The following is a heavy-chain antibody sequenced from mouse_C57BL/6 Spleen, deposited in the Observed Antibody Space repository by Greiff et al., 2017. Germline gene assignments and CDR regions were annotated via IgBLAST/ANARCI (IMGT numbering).Heavy chain of an antibody. J-gene: IGHJ4*01. CDR2: ISSGSSTI. CDR1: GFTFSDYG. CDR3: ARDYAMDY. V-gene: IGHV5-17*01. Sequence: EVTLVESGGGLVKPGGSLKLSCAASGFTFSDYGMHWVRQAPEKGLEWVAYISSGSSTIYHADTVKGRFTISRDNAKNTLFLQMTSLRSEDTSMYYCARDYAMDYWGQGTSVTVSS.